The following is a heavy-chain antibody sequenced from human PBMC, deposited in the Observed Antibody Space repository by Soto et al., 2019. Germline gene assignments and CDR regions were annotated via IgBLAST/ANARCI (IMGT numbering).Heavy chain of an antibody. D-gene: IGHD3-3*01. CDR1: GGSFSDYY. Sequence: QVQLQQWGAGLLKPSETLSLTCPVNGGSFSDYYWTWIRQPPGKGLEWIGEVNHGGSTHYNPSLKSRVSISVDTSKKQFSLNLTFVTAADTAVYYCAREWWSGSLIGGSLGGERTLVTVSS. CDR3: AREWWSGSLIGGSL. CDR2: VNHGGST. J-gene: IGHJ4*02. V-gene: IGHV4-34*01.